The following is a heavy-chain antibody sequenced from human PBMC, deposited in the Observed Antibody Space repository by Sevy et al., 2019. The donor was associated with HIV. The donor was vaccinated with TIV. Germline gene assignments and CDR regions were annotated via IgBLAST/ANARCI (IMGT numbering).Heavy chain of an antibody. Sequence: GGSLRLSCAASGFTFSSYGMHWVRQAPGKGLEWVAVISYDGSNKYYADSVKGRFTISRENSKNTLYLQMNSLRAEDTAVYYCAKDRRIAAAGTSVGWFDPWGQGTLVTVSS. J-gene: IGHJ5*02. CDR3: AKDRRIAAAGTSVGWFDP. V-gene: IGHV3-30*18. CDR2: ISYDGSNK. D-gene: IGHD6-13*01. CDR1: GFTFSSYG.